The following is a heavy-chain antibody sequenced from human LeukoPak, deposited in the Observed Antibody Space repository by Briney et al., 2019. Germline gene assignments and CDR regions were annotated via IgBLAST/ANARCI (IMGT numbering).Heavy chain of an antibody. Sequence: GGSLRLSCAASGFTFSSYEMNWVRQAPGKWLEWVSYISSSGSTIYYADSVKGRFTISRDNAKNSLYLQMNSLRAENTAVYFCARYSEVYYYVDVWGAGTTVIVSS. D-gene: IGHD2-21*01. CDR3: ARYSEVYYYVDV. V-gene: IGHV3-48*03. CDR2: ISSSGSTI. J-gene: IGHJ6*03. CDR1: GFTFSSYE.